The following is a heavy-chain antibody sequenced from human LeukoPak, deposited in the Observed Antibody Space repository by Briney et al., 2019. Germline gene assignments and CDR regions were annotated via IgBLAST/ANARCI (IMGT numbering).Heavy chain of an antibody. J-gene: IGHJ4*02. V-gene: IGHV3-74*01. CDR2: INSGGSST. D-gene: IGHD5-12*01. CDR1: GFTFSSYS. CDR3: ARGGYDLCFDC. Sequence: GGSLRLSCAASGFTFSSYSMNWVRQAPGKGLVWVSRINSGGSSTSYADSVKGRFTISRDNAKNTLYLQMNSLRAEDTAVYYCARGGYDLCFDCWGQGTLVTVSS.